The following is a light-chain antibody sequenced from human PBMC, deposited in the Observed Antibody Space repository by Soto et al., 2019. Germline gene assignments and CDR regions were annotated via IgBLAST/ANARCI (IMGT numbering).Light chain of an antibody. Sequence: DIQLTQSPSFVSASVGDRVTITCRASQGISSFLAWFQQKPGKAPKLLIYAASTLQSGVPSRFSGSGSGIDFTLTISSPQPEDVATYYCQKYDSALGTFGQATKVDI. CDR2: AAS. CDR3: QKYDSALGT. CDR1: QGISSF. J-gene: IGKJ1*01. V-gene: IGKV1-27*01.